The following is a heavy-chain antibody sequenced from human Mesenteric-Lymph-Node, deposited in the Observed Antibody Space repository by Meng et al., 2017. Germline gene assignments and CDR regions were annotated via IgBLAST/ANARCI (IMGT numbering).Heavy chain of an antibody. V-gene: IGHV1-18*04. Sequence: VQYGAEVNNSGAAVRVSWKVFGYTFTGYYMHWVRQAPGHGLEWMGWISAYNGNTNYAQKLQGRVTMTTVTSTSTAYMVLRSMRSDDTAVYYCARGLPGGYYYCDYWGQGTLVTVSS. D-gene: IGHD3-22*01. CDR1: GYTFTGYY. CDR3: ARGLPGGYYYCDY. CDR2: ISAYNGNT. J-gene: IGHJ4*02.